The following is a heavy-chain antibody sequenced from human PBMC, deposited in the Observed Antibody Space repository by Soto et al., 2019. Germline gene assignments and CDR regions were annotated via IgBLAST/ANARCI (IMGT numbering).Heavy chain of an antibody. CDR2: IDPSDSYT. V-gene: IGHV5-10-1*01. CDR3: PRLEALNVAAAGLNYYYYDIDV. D-gene: IGHD6-13*01. CDR1: GYSFTSYW. J-gene: IGHJ6*02. Sequence: GESLKISCKGSGYSFTSYWISWVRQMPGKGLEWMGRIDPSDSYTNYSPSFQGHVTISADKSVSTAYLQWSSLKASDTAMYYCPRLEALNVAAAGLNYYYYDIDVWGQGTTVTASS.